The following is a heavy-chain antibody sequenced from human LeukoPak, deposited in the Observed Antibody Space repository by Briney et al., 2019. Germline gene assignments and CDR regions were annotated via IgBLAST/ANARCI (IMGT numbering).Heavy chain of an antibody. CDR3: AKIGYGDFPGY. CDR1: GFTFRSYA. J-gene: IGHJ4*02. V-gene: IGHV3-23*01. CDR2: ISGSGVST. Sequence: GGSLRLSCGASGFTFRSYAMYWVRQAPGKGLEWVSGISGSGVSTYYADSVKGRFTISRDNSKNTLYLQMNSLRAEDTAVYYCAKIGYGDFPGYWGQGTLVTVSS. D-gene: IGHD4-17*01.